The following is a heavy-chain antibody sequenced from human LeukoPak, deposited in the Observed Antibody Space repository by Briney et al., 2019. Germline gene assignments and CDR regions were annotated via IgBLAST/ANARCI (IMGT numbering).Heavy chain of an antibody. CDR2: INPNSGGT. J-gene: IGHJ4*02. Sequence: ASVKVSCTASGYTFTGYYMHWVRQAPGQGLEWMGWINPNSGGTNYAQKFQGRVTMTRDTSISTAYMELSRLRSDDTAVYYCARGHYYGSRIDYWGQGTLVTVSS. CDR3: ARGHYYGSRIDY. V-gene: IGHV1-2*02. CDR1: GYTFTGYY. D-gene: IGHD3-10*01.